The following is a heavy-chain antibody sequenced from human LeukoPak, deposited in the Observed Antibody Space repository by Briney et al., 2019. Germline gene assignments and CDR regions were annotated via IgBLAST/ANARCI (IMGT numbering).Heavy chain of an antibody. D-gene: IGHD6-19*01. Sequence: GASVKVSCKASGYTFTSYGISWVRQAPGQGLEWMGWISAYNGNTNYAQKLQGRVTMTTDTSTSTAYMELRSLRSDDTAVYYCARTAVAGTWDGFGYWSQGTLVTVSS. CDR1: GYTFTSYG. V-gene: IGHV1-18*04. CDR2: ISAYNGNT. CDR3: ARTAVAGTWDGFGY. J-gene: IGHJ4*02.